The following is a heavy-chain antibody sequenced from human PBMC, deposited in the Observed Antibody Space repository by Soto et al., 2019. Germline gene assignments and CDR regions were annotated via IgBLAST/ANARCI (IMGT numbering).Heavy chain of an antibody. V-gene: IGHV4-39*01. CDR3: ARHRGPMVRGVITNWFDP. CDR1: GGSISSSYY. J-gene: IGHJ5*02. Sequence: SETLSLTCTLSGGSISSSYYWGWIRQPPGKGLEWIGSIYYSGSTYYNPSLKSRVTISVDTSKNQFSLKLSSVTAADTAVYYCARHRGPMVRGVITNWFDPWGQGTLVTVSS. D-gene: IGHD3-10*01. CDR2: IYYSGST.